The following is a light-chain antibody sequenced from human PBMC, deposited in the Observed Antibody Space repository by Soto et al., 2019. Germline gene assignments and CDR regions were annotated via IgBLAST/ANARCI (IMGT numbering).Light chain of an antibody. Sequence: SYELTQPPSVSVSPGQTASITCSGDKWGDKYACWYQQKPGQSPVLVIYQNNKRPSGIPERFSGCNAGNTATLTIGGTQAMDEADSYCQAWGSSTDVFGTGTKLTVL. J-gene: IGLJ1*01. V-gene: IGLV3-1*01. CDR3: QAWGSSTDV. CDR2: QNN. CDR1: KWGDKY.